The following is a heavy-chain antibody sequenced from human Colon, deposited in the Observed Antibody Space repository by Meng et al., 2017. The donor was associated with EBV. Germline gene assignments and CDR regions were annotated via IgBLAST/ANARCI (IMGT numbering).Heavy chain of an antibody. CDR1: CGSFSSSSYY. J-gene: IGHJ2*01. D-gene: IGHD3-10*01. CDR3: ASPMAIPGIVDL. V-gene: IGHV4-39*01. CDR2: IYYSGST. Sequence: QLPLQAQVPRLVMPSACLYFSCTVACGSFSSSSYYGGLIRQPPGKGLWCIVSIYYSGSTYNTSPLNSRATLVVGTCNNLSFLKLSAVTAAATVFYYSASPMAIPGIVDLWGRGTLVTVSS.